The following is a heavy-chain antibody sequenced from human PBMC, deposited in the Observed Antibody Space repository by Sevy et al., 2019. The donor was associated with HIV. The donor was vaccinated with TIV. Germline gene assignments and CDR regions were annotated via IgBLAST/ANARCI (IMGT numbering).Heavy chain of an antibody. Sequence: GGSLRLSCTASGFTFGDYAMSWFRQAPGKGLEWVGFIRSKAYGGTTEYAAAVKGRFTISRDDSKSIAYLQMNSLKTEDTAVYYCTRGSTDSSGYYYFRHDSAINFDYWGQGTLVTVSS. V-gene: IGHV3-49*03. CDR2: IRSKAYGGTT. D-gene: IGHD3-22*01. CDR1: GFTFGDYA. CDR3: TRGSTDSSGYYYFRHDSAINFDY. J-gene: IGHJ4*02.